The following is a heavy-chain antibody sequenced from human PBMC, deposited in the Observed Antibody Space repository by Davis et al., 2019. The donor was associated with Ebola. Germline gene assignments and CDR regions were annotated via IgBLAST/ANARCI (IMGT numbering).Heavy chain of an antibody. V-gene: IGHV3-53*04. CDR1: GFTVSSNY. D-gene: IGHD1-20*01. Sequence: GESLKISCAASGFTVSSNYMSWVRQAPGKGLEWVSVIYSGGSTYYADSVKGRFTISRHNSKNTLYLQMNSLRAEDTAVYYCARWSRGITGKQYFDYWGQGTLVTVSS. J-gene: IGHJ4*02. CDR3: ARWSRGITGKQYFDY. CDR2: IYSGGST.